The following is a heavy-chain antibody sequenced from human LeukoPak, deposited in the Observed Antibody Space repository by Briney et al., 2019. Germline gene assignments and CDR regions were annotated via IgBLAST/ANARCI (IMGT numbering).Heavy chain of an antibody. CDR1: GYSFTSYW. J-gene: IGHJ4*02. D-gene: IGHD7-27*01. CDR3: ARHGPKELGREVYFDY. Sequence: GESLKISCKGSGYSFTSYWIGWVRQMPGKGLEWMGIIYPGDSDTRYSPSFQGQVTISADKSISTACLQWSSLKASDTAMYHCARHGPKELGREVYFDYWGQGTLVTVSS. V-gene: IGHV5-51*01. CDR2: IYPGDSDT.